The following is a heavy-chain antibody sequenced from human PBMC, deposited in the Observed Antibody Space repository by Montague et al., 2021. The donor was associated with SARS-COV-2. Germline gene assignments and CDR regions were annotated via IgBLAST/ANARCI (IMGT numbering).Heavy chain of an antibody. J-gene: IGHJ4*02. V-gene: IGHV3-21*01. D-gene: IGHD2-15*01. CDR3: ARDGRHY. CDR2: ISSSRSYI. Sequence: SLRLSCAASGFTFSRYSLNWVRQAPGKGLEWVSSISSSRSYIYYADSVKGRFTISRDNAKNSLYLQMNSLRAEDTAVYYCARDGRHYWGQGTLVTVSS. CDR1: GFTFSRYS.